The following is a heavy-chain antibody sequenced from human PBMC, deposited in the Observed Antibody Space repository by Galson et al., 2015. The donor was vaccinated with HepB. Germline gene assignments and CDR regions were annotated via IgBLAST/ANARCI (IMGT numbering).Heavy chain of an antibody. Sequence: PALVKPTQTLTMTCTFSGFSLTTSGVGVGWIRQPPGKALEWLALIYWDDRKWYSPSLKNRLTSTKVTSKNQVVLTMTNMDPVDTATYYCARRRIMGVFDGWFDPWGQGTLVTVSS. CDR2: IYWDDRK. D-gene: IGHD2-8*01. J-gene: IGHJ5*02. V-gene: IGHV2-5*02. CDR1: GFSLTTSGVG. CDR3: ARRRIMGVFDGWFDP.